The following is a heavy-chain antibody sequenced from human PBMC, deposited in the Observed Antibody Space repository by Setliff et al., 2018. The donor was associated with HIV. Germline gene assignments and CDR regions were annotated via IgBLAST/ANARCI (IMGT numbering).Heavy chain of an antibody. V-gene: IGHV4-34*01. Sequence: SETLSLTCAVYGGSGGSFSGWYWTWIRLIPGKGLEWIGEIEYGGSTNYNPSLKSRITISVDTSKNQFSLKLSSVTAADTAVYYCAQRGPWYKDAFDIWGQGTMVTVSS. D-gene: IGHD1-1*01. CDR2: IEYGGST. J-gene: IGHJ3*02. CDR1: GGSGGSFSGWY. CDR3: AQRGPWYKDAFDI.